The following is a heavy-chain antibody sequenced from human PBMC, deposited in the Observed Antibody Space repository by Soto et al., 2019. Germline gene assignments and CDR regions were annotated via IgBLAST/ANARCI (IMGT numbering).Heavy chain of an antibody. CDR2: ISGYNGNT. D-gene: IGHD3-22*01. CDR3: ARDREYYYDSSGNYYYHYGMDV. Sequence: QVHLVESGVEVKKPGASVKVSCKASGYTFTNYGISWVRQAPGQGLEWMGWISGYNGNTKYAQKFQGRVTMTTDTPTNTAYMELRSLRSDDTAVYYCARDREYYYDSSGNYYYHYGMDVWGQGTTVTVS. V-gene: IGHV1-18*04. CDR1: GYTFTNYG. J-gene: IGHJ6*02.